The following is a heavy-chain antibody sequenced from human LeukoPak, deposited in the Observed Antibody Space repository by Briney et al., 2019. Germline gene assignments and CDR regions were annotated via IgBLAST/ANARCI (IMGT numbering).Heavy chain of an antibody. J-gene: IGHJ4*02. Sequence: GGSLRLSCAASGFTLSDYYMSWIRQAPGKGLEWVSYISSSGNIIYSADSVKGRFTISRDNAKNSLYLQINSLRAEDTAVYYCARATAADTAMIYSDYWGQGTLVTVSS. CDR1: GFTLSDYY. V-gene: IGHV3-11*01. CDR2: ISSSGNII. D-gene: IGHD5-18*01. CDR3: ARATAADTAMIYSDY.